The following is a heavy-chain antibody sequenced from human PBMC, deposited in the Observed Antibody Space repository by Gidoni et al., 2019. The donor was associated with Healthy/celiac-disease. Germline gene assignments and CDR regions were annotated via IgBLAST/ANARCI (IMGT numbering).Heavy chain of an antibody. D-gene: IGHD3-22*01. CDR1: GGSISSYY. CDR3: ARGNSVVVHSLYYFDY. Sequence: QVQLQESGPGLVKPSETLSLTCTVSGGSISSYYWSWIRQPPGKGLEWIGYIYYSGSTNYNPSLKSRVTISVDTSKNQFSLKLSSVTAADTAVYYCARGNSVVVHSLYYFDYWGQGTLVTVSS. V-gene: IGHV4-59*01. CDR2: IYYSGST. J-gene: IGHJ4*02.